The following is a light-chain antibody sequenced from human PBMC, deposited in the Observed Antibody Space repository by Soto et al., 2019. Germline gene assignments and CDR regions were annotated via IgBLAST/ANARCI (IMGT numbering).Light chain of an antibody. Sequence: ENVLTQSPATLSLSPGEGATLSCRASASVGSDLAWYQQKPGQPPRLLISDVSGRAPGVPARFSGSGSGTDFTLTSSRLEPEDFAVYYCQQRDSWPRTFGGGTKVEIK. J-gene: IGKJ4*01. V-gene: IGKV3-11*01. CDR1: ASVGSD. CDR3: QQRDSWPRT. CDR2: DVS.